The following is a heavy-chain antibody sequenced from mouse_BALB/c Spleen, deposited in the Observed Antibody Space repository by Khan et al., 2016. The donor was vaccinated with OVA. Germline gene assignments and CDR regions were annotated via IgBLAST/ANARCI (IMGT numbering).Heavy chain of an antibody. J-gene: IGHJ2*01. CDR2: INPSTGYT. CDR3: TRSGLRWDFDY. D-gene: IGHD1-3*01. V-gene: IGHV1-7*01. Sequence: QVQLQQSGAELAKPGASVKMSCKASGYTFINYWILWVKQRPGQGLEWIGYINPSTGYTEYNQNFKDKATLTADKSSSTAYMQLSSLPSEDSAVYYCTRSGLRWDFDYWGQGTTLTVSS. CDR1: GYTFINYW.